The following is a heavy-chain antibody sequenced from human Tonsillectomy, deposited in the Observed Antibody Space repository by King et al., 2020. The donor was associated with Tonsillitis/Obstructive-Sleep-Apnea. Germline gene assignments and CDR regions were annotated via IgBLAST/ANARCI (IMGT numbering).Heavy chain of an antibody. CDR1: GGSISSSSYY. D-gene: IGHD2-2*01. CDR3: ARLRNSVQLHRAFDI. Sequence: QLQESGPGLVKPSETLSLTCTVSGGSISSSSYYWGWIRQPPGKGLEWIGSIYYSGNTYYNPSLKSRVTISVDTSKNQFSLKLSSVTIADTAVYYCARLRNSVQLHRAFDIWGQGTMVTVSS. J-gene: IGHJ3*02. CDR2: IYYSGNT. V-gene: IGHV4-39*01.